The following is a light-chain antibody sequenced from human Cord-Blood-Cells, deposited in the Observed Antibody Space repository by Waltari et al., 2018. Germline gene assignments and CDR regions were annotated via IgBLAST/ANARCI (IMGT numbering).Light chain of an antibody. V-gene: IGLV2-23*03. CDR2: EGS. CDR1: SSDVGCYNL. Sequence: QSALTQPASVSGSPGQSITLPCTGTSSDVGCYNLVSWYQQHPGKAPKPMIYEGSKRPSGVSNRFSGSKSGNTASLTISGLQAEDEADYYCCSYAGSSTFVVFGGGTKLTVL. J-gene: IGLJ2*01. CDR3: CSYAGSSTFVV.